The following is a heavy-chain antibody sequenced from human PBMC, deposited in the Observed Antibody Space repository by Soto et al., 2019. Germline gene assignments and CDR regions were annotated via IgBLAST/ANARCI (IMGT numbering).Heavy chain of an antibody. D-gene: IGHD3-9*01. CDR2: IYYSGST. J-gene: IGHJ4*02. CDR3: ARGRYFRNRDHGAPFDH. CDR1: GGSISSGGYY. Sequence: SETLSLTCTVSGGSISSGGYYWSWIRQHPGKGLEWIGYIYYSGSTYYNPSLKSRVTISVDTSKNQFSLKLSSVTAADTAVYYCARGRYFRNRDHGAPFDHWGQGTLVTVSS. V-gene: IGHV4-31*03.